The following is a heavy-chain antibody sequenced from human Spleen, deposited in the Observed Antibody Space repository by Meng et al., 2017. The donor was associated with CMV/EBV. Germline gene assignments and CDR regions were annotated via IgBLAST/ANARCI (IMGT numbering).Heavy chain of an antibody. D-gene: IGHD3-10*01. CDR2: ISHSGSS. V-gene: IGHV4-59*01. CDR1: GDSISNYY. Sequence: SETLSLTCTVSGDSISNYYWSWIRHPPGKGLEWIGYISHSGSSNYNPSLKSRVTISLDTSNNQFSLRLSSVTAADTAIYYCAREESGLGVIPYYFDYWGQGTLVTVSS. CDR3: AREESGLGVIPYYFDY. J-gene: IGHJ4*02.